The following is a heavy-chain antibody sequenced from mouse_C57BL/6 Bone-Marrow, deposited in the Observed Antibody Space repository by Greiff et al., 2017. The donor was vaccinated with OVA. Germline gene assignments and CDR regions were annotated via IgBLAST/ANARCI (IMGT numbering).Heavy chain of an antibody. CDR3: ARSYWYFDV. V-gene: IGHV5-9*01. J-gene: IGHJ1*03. Sequence: EVMLVESGGGLVKPGGSLKLSCAASGFTFSSYTMSWVRQTPEKRLEWVATISGGGGNTYYPDSVKGRFTISSDNAKNTLYLQMSSLRSEDTALYYCARSYWYFDVWGTGTTVTVSS. CDR1: GFTFSSYT. CDR2: ISGGGGNT.